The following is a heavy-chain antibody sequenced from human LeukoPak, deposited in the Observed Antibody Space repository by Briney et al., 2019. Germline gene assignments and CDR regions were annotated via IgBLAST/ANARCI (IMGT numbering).Heavy chain of an antibody. Sequence: RPGGSLRLSCAASGFNFSSYSMNWVRQAPGKGLEWVSSINWNGGSTGYADSVKGRFTISRDNAKNSLYLQMNSLRAGDTALYYCAKGGYYDLDAFDIWGQGTMVTVSS. V-gene: IGHV3-20*04. D-gene: IGHD1-26*01. J-gene: IGHJ3*02. CDR2: INWNGGST. CDR1: GFNFSSYS. CDR3: AKGGYYDLDAFDI.